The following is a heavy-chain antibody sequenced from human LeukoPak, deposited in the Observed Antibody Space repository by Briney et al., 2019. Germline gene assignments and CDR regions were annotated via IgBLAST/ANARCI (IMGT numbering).Heavy chain of an antibody. V-gene: IGHV1-8*03. Sequence: ASVKVSCKASGYTFTSYDINWVRQATGQGLEWMGWMNPNSGNTGYAQKFQGRVTITRNTSISTAYMELSSLRSEDTAVYYCAXXXXXXXXXXIQVPDPNKNYYYYMDVWGKGTTVTVSS. CDR1: GYTFTSYD. CDR2: MNPNSGNT. D-gene: IGHD3-10*01. CDR3: AXXXXXXXXXXIQVPDPNKNYYYYMDV. J-gene: IGHJ6*03.